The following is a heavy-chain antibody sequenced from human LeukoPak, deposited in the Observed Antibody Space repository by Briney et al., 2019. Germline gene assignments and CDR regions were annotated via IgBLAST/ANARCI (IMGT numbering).Heavy chain of an antibody. CDR2: IRSKAYGETA. D-gene: IGHD1-1*01. Sequence: GGSLRLSCTASGFTFGDYAMSWIRQAPGKELEWVGFIRSKAYGETADYAASVKGRFTISRDDSKAIAYLQMNSLKTEDTAVYHCTRDRGAYNLYDYWGQGTLATVSS. CDR3: TRDRGAYNLYDY. J-gene: IGHJ4*02. CDR1: GFTFGDYA. V-gene: IGHV3-49*03.